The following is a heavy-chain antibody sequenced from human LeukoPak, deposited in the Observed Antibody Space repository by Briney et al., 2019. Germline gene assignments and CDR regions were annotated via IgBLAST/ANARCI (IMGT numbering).Heavy chain of an antibody. J-gene: IGHJ6*03. CDR1: GYTFTSYG. V-gene: IGHV1-18*01. Sequence: ASVKVSCKASGYTFTSYGISWVRQAPGQGLEWMGWISAYNGNTNYAQKLQGRVTMTTDTSTSTAYMELRSLRSDDTAVYYCARPPNRIAAPWAGGGEPAPYYYYMDVWGEGTTVTVSS. CDR3: ARPPNRIAAPWAGGGEPAPYYYYMDV. CDR2: ISAYNGNT. D-gene: IGHD6-13*01.